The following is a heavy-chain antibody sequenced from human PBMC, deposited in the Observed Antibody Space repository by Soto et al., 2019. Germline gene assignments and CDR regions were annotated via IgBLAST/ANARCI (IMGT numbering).Heavy chain of an antibody. D-gene: IGHD2-2*01. Sequence: GASVKVSCKASGGTFSSYTISWVRQAPGQGLEWMGRIIPILGIANYAQKFQGRVTITADKSTSTAYMELSSLRSEDTAVYYCAAAGGYCSSTSCSLGLLGRNNWFDPWGQGTLVTVSS. V-gene: IGHV1-69*02. CDR1: GGTFSSYT. CDR2: IIPILGIA. CDR3: AAAGGYCSSTSCSLGLLGRNNWFDP. J-gene: IGHJ5*02.